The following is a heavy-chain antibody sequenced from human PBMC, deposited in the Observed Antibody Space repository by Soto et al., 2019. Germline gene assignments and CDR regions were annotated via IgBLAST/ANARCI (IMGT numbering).Heavy chain of an antibody. J-gene: IGHJ4*02. CDR1: GYSFTSYW. D-gene: IGHD2-15*01. Sequence: GESLKISCKGSGYSFTSYWISWVRQMPGKGLEWMGRIDPSDSYTNYSPSFQGHVTISADKSISTAYLQWSSLKASDTAMYYCARQWSSRVERPRHYFDYWGQGTPVTVSS. V-gene: IGHV5-10-1*01. CDR2: IDPSDSYT. CDR3: ARQWSSRVERPRHYFDY.